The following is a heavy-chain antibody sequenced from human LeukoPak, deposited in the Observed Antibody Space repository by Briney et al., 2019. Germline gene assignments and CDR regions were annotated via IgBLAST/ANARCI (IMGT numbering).Heavy chain of an antibody. CDR3: AKDLLYFYDSSGSDDAFDI. D-gene: IGHD3-22*01. V-gene: IGHV3-23*01. J-gene: IGHJ3*02. Sequence: TGGSLRLSCAASGFTFSSYAMSWVRQAPGKGLEWVSAISGSGGSTYYADSVKGRFTISRDNSKNTLYLQMNSLRAEDTAVYYCAKDLLYFYDSSGSDDAFDIWGQGTVVTVSS. CDR1: GFTFSSYA. CDR2: ISGSGGST.